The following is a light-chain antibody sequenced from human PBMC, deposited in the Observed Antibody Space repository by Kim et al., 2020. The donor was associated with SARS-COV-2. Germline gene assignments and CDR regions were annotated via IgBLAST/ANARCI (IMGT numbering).Light chain of an antibody. V-gene: IGKV3-11*01. Sequence: EIVLTQSPATLSLSPGERVTISCRARQSVRNSLAWYQHKPGQAPRLLIYEAVHRATGVPARFSGSGSGKDFTLTISRLEPEDLAIYYCQQRSKWPPITYGQGTRLEI. J-gene: IGKJ5*01. CDR3: QQRSKWPPIT. CDR1: QSVRNS. CDR2: EAV.